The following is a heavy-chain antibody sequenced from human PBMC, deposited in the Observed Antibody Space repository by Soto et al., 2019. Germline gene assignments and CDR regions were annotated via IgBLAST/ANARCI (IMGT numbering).Heavy chain of an antibody. J-gene: IGHJ4*02. Sequence: EVQLVESGGSLVPPGGSLRLSCAASGFTFSTYGMNWARQAPGRGLEWVTHINSGSGTKYYSDSVKGRFTVSRDDAKNSLYLQMDSLTADDTAIYYCARDPEGTYDFDYWGQGTLGTVSS. V-gene: IGHV3-48*04. CDR3: ARDPEGTYDFDY. CDR1: GFTFSTYG. CDR2: INSGSGTK.